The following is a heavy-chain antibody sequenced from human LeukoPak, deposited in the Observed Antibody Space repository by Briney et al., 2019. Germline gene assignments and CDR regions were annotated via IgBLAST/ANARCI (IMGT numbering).Heavy chain of an antibody. D-gene: IGHD5-24*01. CDR2: VYWNDDK. V-gene: IGHV2-5*01. CDR1: GFSLSASGVG. J-gene: IGHJ4*02. Sequence: SGPTLVNPTQTLTLTCTFSGFSLSASGVGVGWIRQPPGKALEWLALVYWNDDKRYIPSLKSRLTITKDTSKNQVVLTMTNMDPVDTATYYCAHRPSRWLPINWGQGTLVTVSS. CDR3: AHRPSRWLPIN.